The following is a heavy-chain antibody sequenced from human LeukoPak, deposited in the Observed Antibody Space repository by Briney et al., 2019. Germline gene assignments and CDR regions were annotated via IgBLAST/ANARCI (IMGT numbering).Heavy chain of an antibody. Sequence: SETLSLTCTVSGGSISSYYWSWIRQPPAKGLEWIGCIYYSGSTNYNPSLKSRVTISVDTSKNQVSLKLSSVTAADTAVYYCASVVVPAAKGPISWGQGTLVTVSS. D-gene: IGHD2-2*01. CDR1: GGSISSYY. CDR3: ASVVVPAAKGPIS. V-gene: IGHV4-59*01. J-gene: IGHJ4*02. CDR2: IYYSGST.